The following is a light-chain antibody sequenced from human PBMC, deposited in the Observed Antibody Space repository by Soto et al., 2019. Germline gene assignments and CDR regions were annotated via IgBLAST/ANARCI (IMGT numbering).Light chain of an antibody. CDR3: QQSYSTPLMYT. CDR2: AAS. V-gene: IGKV1-39*01. Sequence: DIQMTQSPSSLSASVGDRVTITCRASQSISSYLNWYQQKPGKAPKLLIYAASSLQSGVLSRFSGSGSGTDFTLTISSLQPEDFATYYCQQSYSTPLMYTFGQGTKVDIK. CDR1: QSISSY. J-gene: IGKJ2*01.